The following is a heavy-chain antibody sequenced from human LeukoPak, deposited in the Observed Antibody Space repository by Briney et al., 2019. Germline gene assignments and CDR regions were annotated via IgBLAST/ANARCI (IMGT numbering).Heavy chain of an antibody. CDR3: ARDNLRFFDY. V-gene: IGHV1-2*02. D-gene: IGHD1-14*01. CDR1: GYTFTNYY. J-gene: IGHJ4*02. Sequence: GASVKVSCKPSGYTFTNYYINWVRQAPGQGVEWMGWINPTSGATNYAQRFQGRVTMTRDTSIRTAYMELSSLRSDDTAVYYCARDNLRFFDYWGQGTLVSVSS. CDR2: INPTSGAT.